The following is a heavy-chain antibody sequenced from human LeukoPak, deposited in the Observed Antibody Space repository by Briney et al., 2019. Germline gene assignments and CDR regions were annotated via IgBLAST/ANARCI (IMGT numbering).Heavy chain of an antibody. CDR2: IIPILGIA. J-gene: IGHJ4*02. D-gene: IGHD2/OR15-2a*01. V-gene: IGHV1-69*02. CDR1: GGTFSSYT. Sequence: SVKVSCKASGGTFSSYTISWVRQAPGQGLEWMGRIIPILGIANYAQKFQGRVTITADKSTSTAYMELRSLRSEDTAVYYCAHRVGHSTGFDYWGQGTLVTVSS. CDR3: AHRVGHSTGFDY.